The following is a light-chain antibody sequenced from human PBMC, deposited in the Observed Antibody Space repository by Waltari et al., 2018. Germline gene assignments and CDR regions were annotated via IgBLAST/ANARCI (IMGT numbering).Light chain of an antibody. CDR3: SSRNGRANQVV. CDR1: SLRNSY. CDR2: GKD. Sequence: SSELTQDPAVSVALGQTVRFTCQGDSLRNSYASWYQLKPGQAPVLVIYGKDKRPSGIPDRISGYSSGTTSSLTITGAQAEDEADYYCSSRNGRANQVVFAGGTKVTVL. J-gene: IGLJ3*02. V-gene: IGLV3-19*01.